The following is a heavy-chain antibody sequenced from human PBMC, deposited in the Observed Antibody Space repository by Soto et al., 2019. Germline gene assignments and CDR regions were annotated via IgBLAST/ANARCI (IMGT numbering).Heavy chain of an antibody. Sequence: QVQLVQSGAEVKKPGASVKVSCKASGYTFNSYAMNWVRQAPGQRLEWMGWINAGNGNTKYSQKFKGRVTITRDTSASTAYMGRSSLRSEDTAVYYCARDPGYSYGYNWGQGTLVTVSS. V-gene: IGHV1-3*01. CDR1: GYTFNSYA. CDR3: ARDPGYSYGYN. CDR2: INAGNGNT. J-gene: IGHJ4*02. D-gene: IGHD5-18*01.